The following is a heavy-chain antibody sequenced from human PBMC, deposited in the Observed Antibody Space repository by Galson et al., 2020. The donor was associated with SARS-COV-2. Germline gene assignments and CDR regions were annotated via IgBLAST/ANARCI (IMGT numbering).Heavy chain of an antibody. CDR2: IYWDDDK. V-gene: IGHV2-5*02. CDR1: GFSLNSRPVS. Sequence: KMSGPTLVKPTETLMLTCTFSGFSLNSRPVSVGWIRQPPGKALEWLALIYWDDDKRYNPSLESRLTITKDSSKNQVILIMTNVDPVDTATYYCAHSLTAGGNLWFHNWFDSWGREPWSPSPQ. D-gene: IGHD3-10*01. J-gene: IGHJ5*01. CDR3: AHSLTAGGNLWFHNWFDS.